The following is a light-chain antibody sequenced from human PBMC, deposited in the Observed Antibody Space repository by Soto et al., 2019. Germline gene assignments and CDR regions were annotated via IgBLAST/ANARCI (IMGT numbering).Light chain of an antibody. CDR3: QQYYSTPRT. Sequence: ILMTQPPASLAVSLGERATINCKSSQSVLYSSNNQNYLAWYQQKPGQPPKLHIYWASTRKSGVPDRFSGSGSGTDFTLTICSLQAEDVAVYYCQQYYSTPRTFGHGTKVDIK. V-gene: IGKV4-1*01. CDR2: WAS. CDR1: QSVLYSSNNQNY. J-gene: IGKJ1*01.